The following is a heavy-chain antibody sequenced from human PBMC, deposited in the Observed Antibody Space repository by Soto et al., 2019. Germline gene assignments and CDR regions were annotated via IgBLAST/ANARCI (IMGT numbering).Heavy chain of an antibody. Sequence: GGSLRLSCAASGFTVSSNYMSWVRQTPGKGLEWVSVIYSGGSTYYADSVKGRFTISRHNSKNTLYLQMNSLRAEDTAVYYCASSYYGSGSYRHYYYYYMDVWGKGTTVTVSS. CDR2: IYSGGST. CDR3: ASSYYGSGSYRHYYYYYMDV. J-gene: IGHJ6*03. D-gene: IGHD3-10*01. CDR1: GFTVSSNY. V-gene: IGHV3-53*04.